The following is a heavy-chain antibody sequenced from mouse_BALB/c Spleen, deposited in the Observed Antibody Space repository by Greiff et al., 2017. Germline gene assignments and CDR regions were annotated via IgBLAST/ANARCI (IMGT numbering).Heavy chain of an antibody. D-gene: IGHD3-3*01. CDR1: GFTFTDYY. J-gene: IGHJ3*01. Sequence: EVKLMESGGGLVQPGGSLRLSCATSGFTFTDYYMSWVRQPPGKALEWLGFIRNKANGYTTEYSASVKGRFTISRDNSQSILYLQMNTLRAEDSATYYCARDEGLWFAYWGQGTLDTVSA. V-gene: IGHV7-3*02. CDR3: ARDEGLWFAY. CDR2: IRNKANGYTT.